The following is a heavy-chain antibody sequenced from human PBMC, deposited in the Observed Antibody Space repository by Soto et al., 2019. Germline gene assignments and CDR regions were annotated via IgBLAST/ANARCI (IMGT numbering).Heavy chain of an antibody. D-gene: IGHD3-3*01. J-gene: IGHJ5*02. CDR3: TTLGP. Sequence: QAQLVQSGAVVKKPGSSVVVSCKASGITVGSFIISWVRQAPGQGLEWMGKTAPMFKQTFYARRFERRVTITADTSANTVYMELTDLRFEDTAVYYCTTLGPWVQGTQVTVS. V-gene: IGHV1-69*02. CDR1: GITVGSFI. CDR2: TAPMFKQT.